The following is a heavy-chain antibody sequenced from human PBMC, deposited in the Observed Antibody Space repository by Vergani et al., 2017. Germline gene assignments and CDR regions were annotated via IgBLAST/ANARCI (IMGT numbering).Heavy chain of an antibody. Sequence: QVQLVQSGAEVKKPGASVKVSCKASGYTFTSYGISWVRQAPGQGLEWMGCISAYNGNTNYAQKLQGRVTMNTDTSTSTAYMELRSLRSDDTAVYYCTRDPDIVVVPAAPYYYYYYGMYVWGQGTTVTVSS. CDR3: TRDPDIVVVPAAPYYYYYYGMYV. CDR1: GYTFTSYG. V-gene: IGHV1-18*04. J-gene: IGHJ6*02. D-gene: IGHD2-2*01. CDR2: ISAYNGNT.